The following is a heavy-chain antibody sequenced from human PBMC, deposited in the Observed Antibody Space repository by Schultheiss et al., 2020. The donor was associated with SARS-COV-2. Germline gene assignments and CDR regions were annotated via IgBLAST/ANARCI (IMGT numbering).Heavy chain of an antibody. J-gene: IGHJ4*02. CDR2: IYYSGNT. Sequence: SETLSLTCTVSGGSINNGDYFWSWIRQPPGKALEWIGYIYYSGNTYYNPSLRSRISMSVDTSKNQFSLKLSSVTAADTAVYYCARLRPIHNGQWLVLNYWGQGTLVTVSS. CDR3: ARLRPIHNGQWLVLNY. V-gene: IGHV4-30-4*01. CDR1: GGSINNGDYF. D-gene: IGHD6-19*01.